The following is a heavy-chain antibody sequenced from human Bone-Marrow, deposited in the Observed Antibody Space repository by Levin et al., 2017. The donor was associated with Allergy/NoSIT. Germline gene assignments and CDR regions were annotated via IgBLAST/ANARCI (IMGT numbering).Heavy chain of an antibody. D-gene: IGHD3-10*01. CDR3: AHMVRGVNSPFDY. CDR1: GFTFSSYA. CDR2: ISDSGGNT. V-gene: IGHV3-23*01. J-gene: IGHJ4*02. Sequence: ASVKVSCAASGFTFSSYAMSWVRQAPGKGLEWVSSISDSGGNTYYAESVKGRFTISRDNSKNTLYLQMSSLRAEDTALYYCAHMVRGVNSPFDYWGQGTLVTVSS.